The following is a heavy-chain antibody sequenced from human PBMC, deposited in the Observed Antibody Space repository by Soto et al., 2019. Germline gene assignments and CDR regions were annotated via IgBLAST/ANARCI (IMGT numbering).Heavy chain of an antibody. J-gene: IGHJ6*04. CDR1: AGTFSSSA. CDR3: ARREDQPPYYYGMDV. V-gene: IGHV1-69*06. D-gene: IGHD2-2*01. Sequence: QVQLVQSGAEVKKPGSSVKVSCKSSAGTFSSSAISWVRQAPGQGLEWMGVIIPIFGTANYAQTFQGRVTITADKSTRRAYMELSSLRSEDTAVYYCARREDQPPYYYGMDVWGKGTTVTVSA. CDR2: IIPIFGTA.